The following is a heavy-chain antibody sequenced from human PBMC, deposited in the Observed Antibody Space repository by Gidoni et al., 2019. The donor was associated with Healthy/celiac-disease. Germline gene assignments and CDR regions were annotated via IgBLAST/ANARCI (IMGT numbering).Heavy chain of an antibody. D-gene: IGHD3-3*01. J-gene: IGHJ6*02. CDR3: ARGTRDYDFWSGVRGYYYYYGMDV. Sequence: EVQLVESGGGLVQPGGSLRFSCAASGFPFSIYEMNWVRQAPGKGLEWFSYISSSGSTIYYADSVKGRFTISRDNAKNSLYLQMNSLRAEDTAVYYCARGTRDYDFWSGVRGYYYYYGMDVWGQGTTVTVSS. V-gene: IGHV3-48*03. CDR2: ISSSGSTI. CDR1: GFPFSIYE.